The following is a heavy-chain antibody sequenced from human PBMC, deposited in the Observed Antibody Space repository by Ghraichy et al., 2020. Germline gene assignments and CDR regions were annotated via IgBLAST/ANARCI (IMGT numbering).Heavy chain of an antibody. CDR2: INHSGST. Sequence: SETLSLTCAVYGGSFSGYYWSWIRQPPGKGLEWIGEINHSGSTIYNPSLKSRVTISVDTSKNQFSLKLSSVTATDTAVYYCATEAVDSSGYYYHWGQGTLLAVSS. CDR1: GGSFSGYY. D-gene: IGHD3-22*01. CDR3: ATEAVDSSGYYYH. J-gene: IGHJ5*02. V-gene: IGHV4-34*01.